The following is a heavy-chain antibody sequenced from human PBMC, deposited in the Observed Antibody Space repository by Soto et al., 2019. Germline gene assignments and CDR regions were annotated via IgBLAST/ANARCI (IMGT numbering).Heavy chain of an antibody. J-gene: IGHJ4*02. CDR3: TNGNYGDYEN. CDR1: GFTFSSYA. Sequence: VQLLESGGGLVQPGGSLRLSCVASGFTFSSYAMNWVRQAPGKGLEWVSTITGRGDSTYYADSVRGRFTISRDNSKNTLSLQTNSLRAEDTAIYYCTNGNYGDYENWGQGTLLTVSS. D-gene: IGHD4-17*01. CDR2: ITGRGDST. V-gene: IGHV3-23*01.